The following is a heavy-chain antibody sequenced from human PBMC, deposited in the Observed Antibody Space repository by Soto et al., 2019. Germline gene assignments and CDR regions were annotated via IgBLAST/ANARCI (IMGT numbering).Heavy chain of an antibody. CDR1: GYTFTSYG. Sequence: QVQLVQSGAEVKKPGASVKVSCKASGYTFTSYGISWVRQAPGQGLEWMGWISAYNGNTNYAQKLQGRVTMTTDTSTSTAYMELRSLRSDDTAAYYCALSTGYCSGGSCYRGAFDIWGQGTMVTVSS. CDR2: ISAYNGNT. V-gene: IGHV1-18*01. CDR3: ALSTGYCSGGSCYRGAFDI. J-gene: IGHJ3*02. D-gene: IGHD2-15*01.